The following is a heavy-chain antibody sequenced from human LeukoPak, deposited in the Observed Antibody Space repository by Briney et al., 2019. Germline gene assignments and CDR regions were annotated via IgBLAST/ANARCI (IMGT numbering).Heavy chain of an antibody. V-gene: IGHV1-2*02. D-gene: IGHD5-24*01. CDR1: GYTFTGYY. CDR3: ARVMAAQESYVDY. CDR2: INPNSGGT. Sequence: ASVKVSCKASGYTFTGYYIHWVRQAPGQGLEWMGWINPNSGGTNYAEKFQGRVTMTRDTSIGTAYMELSRLRSDDTAVYHCARVMAAQESYVDYWGQGTLVTVSS. J-gene: IGHJ4*02.